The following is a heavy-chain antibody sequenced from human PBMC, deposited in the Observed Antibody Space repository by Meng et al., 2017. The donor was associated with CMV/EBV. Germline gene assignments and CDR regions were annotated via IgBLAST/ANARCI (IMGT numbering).Heavy chain of an antibody. CDR3: ARVRTISGWSQYHWFDP. CDR2: ISSSGSTI. Sequence: GGSLRLSCAASGFTFSDYYMSWIRQAPGKGLEWVLYISSSGSTIYYADSVKGRFTISRDNAKNSLYLQMNSLRAEDTAVYYCARVRTISGWSQYHWFDPWGQGTLVTVSS. J-gene: IGHJ5*02. V-gene: IGHV3-11*04. CDR1: GFTFSDYY. D-gene: IGHD6-19*01.